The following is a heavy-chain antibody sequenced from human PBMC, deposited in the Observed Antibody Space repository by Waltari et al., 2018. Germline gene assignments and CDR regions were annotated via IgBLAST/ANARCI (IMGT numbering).Heavy chain of an antibody. Sequence: EVQLLESGGGLVQPGGSLRLSCAASGFTFSSYAMSWVRQAPGKGLEWVSAISGSGGSTYYADSVKGRFTISRDNSKNTLYLQMNSPRAEDTAVYYCAKDPDYDFWSAKDYWGQGTLVTVSS. CDR2: ISGSGGST. CDR1: GFTFSSYA. V-gene: IGHV3-23*01. CDR3: AKDPDYDFWSAKDY. D-gene: IGHD3-3*01. J-gene: IGHJ4*02.